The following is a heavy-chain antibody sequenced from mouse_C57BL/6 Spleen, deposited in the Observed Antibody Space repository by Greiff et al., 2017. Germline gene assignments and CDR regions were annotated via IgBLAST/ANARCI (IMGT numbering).Heavy chain of an antibody. CDR1: GYTFTSYW. J-gene: IGHJ1*03. V-gene: IGHV1-64*01. CDR3: ARRSSSGDWYFDV. D-gene: IGHD1-1*01. CDR2: IHPNSGST. Sequence: QVQLQQPGAELVKPGASVKLSCKASGYTFTSYWMHWVKQRPGQGLEWIGMIHPNSGSTNYNEKFKSKATLTVDKSSSTAYMQLSSLTSEDSAVYYCARRSSSGDWYFDVCGTGTTVTVSS.